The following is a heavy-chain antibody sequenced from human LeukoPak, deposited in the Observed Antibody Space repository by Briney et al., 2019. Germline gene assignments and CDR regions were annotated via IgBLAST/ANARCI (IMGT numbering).Heavy chain of an antibody. D-gene: IGHD2-2*01. CDR2: ISGSGGST. V-gene: IGHV3-23*01. CDR1: GGTFSSYA. CDR3: AKSPKDIVVVPAARGYYYYMDV. J-gene: IGHJ6*03. Sequence: SCKASGGTFSSYAMSWVRQAPGKGLEWVSAISGSGGSTYYADSVKGRFTISRDNSKNTLYLQMNSLRAEDTAVYYCAKSPKDIVVVPAARGYYYYMDVWGKGTTVTVSS.